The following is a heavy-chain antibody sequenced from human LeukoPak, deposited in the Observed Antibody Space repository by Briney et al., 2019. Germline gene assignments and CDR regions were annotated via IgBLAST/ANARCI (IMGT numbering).Heavy chain of an antibody. V-gene: IGHV4-59*03. D-gene: IGHD3-10*01. CDR1: GAPITDYY. CDR3: AFGSGRRYFDH. Sequence: SETLSPTCTVSGAPITDYYWNWIRQSPGKGPEWIGNIYTGGRINFNPSLKSRVTMSVDTSKNQFSLKVTSMTAADTAVYYCAFGSGRRYFDHWGQGTLVTVSS. CDR2: IYTGGRI. J-gene: IGHJ4*02.